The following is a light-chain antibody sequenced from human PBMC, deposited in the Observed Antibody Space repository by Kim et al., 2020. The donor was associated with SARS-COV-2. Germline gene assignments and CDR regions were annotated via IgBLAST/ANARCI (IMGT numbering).Light chain of an antibody. J-gene: IGLJ2*01. CDR3: NSRDSNDNVV. CDR2: GKN. Sequence: ALGQTVRITCKGDSLRTYYATWYQQKPGQAPILVIYGKNTRPSGIPDRFSGSSSGNTASLTITGTQAGDGADYYCNSRDSNDNVVVGGGTKLTVL. V-gene: IGLV3-19*01. CDR1: SLRTYY.